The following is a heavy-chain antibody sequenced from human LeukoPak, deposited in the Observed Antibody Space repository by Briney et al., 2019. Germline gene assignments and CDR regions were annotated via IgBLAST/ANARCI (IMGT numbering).Heavy chain of an antibody. CDR1: GFPFSSYA. Sequence: GGSLRLSCAASGFPFSSYAMNWVRQAPGMGLEWVSAISGSGASTYYADSVKDRFTLSRDDSKNTLYLQMNSLRAEDTAVYYCAKSRSSSSTSCYNYWGQGTLVTVSS. CDR3: AKSRSSSSTSCYNY. J-gene: IGHJ4*02. D-gene: IGHD2-2*02. CDR2: ISGSGAST. V-gene: IGHV3-23*01.